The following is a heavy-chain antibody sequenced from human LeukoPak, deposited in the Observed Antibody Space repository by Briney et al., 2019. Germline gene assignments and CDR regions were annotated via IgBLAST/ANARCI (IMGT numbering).Heavy chain of an antibody. CDR1: GFTFSSYA. CDR2: ISSNGGST. CDR3: ARGYLRSIAVAGTRTYYFDY. J-gene: IGHJ4*02. D-gene: IGHD6-19*01. Sequence: PGGSLRLSCAASGFTFSSYAMHWVRQAPGKGLEYVSAISSNGGSTYYANSVKGRFTISSYHSKNTLYLQMGSLRAEDMAVYYCARGYLRSIAVAGTRTYYFDYWGQGTLVTVSS. V-gene: IGHV3-64*01.